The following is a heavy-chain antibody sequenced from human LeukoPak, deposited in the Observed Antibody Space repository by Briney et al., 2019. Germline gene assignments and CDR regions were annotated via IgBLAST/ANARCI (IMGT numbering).Heavy chain of an antibody. CDR2: ISGSGGST. CDR3: ARDPEVNARATAGWSSAGYFDY. V-gene: IGHV3-23*01. Sequence: GGSLRLSCAASGFTFSSYAMSWVRPAPGEGLEWVAAISGSGGSTYYAGSGKGWFTIARDNSTNTPYRQVNSLRAEGTAVYYRARDPEVNARATAGWSSAGYFDYWGQGTLVTVSS. CDR1: GFTFSSYA. J-gene: IGHJ4*02. D-gene: IGHD6-25*01.